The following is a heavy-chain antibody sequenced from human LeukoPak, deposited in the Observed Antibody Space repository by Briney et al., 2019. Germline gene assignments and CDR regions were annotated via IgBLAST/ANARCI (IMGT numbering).Heavy chain of an antibody. V-gene: IGHV4-34*01. J-gene: IGHJ5*02. Sequence: SETLSLTCAVYGGSFSGYYWSWIRQPPGRGLEWIGAINHSGSTNYNPSLKSRVTISVDTSKNQFSLKLSSVTAADTAVYYCARGSIAAAGTGVWFDPWGQGTLVTVSS. CDR3: ARGSIAAAGTGVWFDP. CDR1: GGSFSGYY. D-gene: IGHD6-13*01. CDR2: INHSGST.